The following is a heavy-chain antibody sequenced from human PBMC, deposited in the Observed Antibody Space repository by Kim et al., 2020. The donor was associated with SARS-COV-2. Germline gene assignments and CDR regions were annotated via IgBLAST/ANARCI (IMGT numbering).Heavy chain of an antibody. Sequence: KYSQKFKGRVTITRDTTASTAYMELSSLRSEDTAVYYCARGKAAAGWFDPWGQGTLVTVSS. CDR3: ARGKAAAGWFDP. V-gene: IGHV1-3*01. D-gene: IGHD6-13*01. J-gene: IGHJ5*02.